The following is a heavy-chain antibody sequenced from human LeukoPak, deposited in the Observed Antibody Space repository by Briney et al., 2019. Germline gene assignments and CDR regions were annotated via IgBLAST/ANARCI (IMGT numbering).Heavy chain of an antibody. CDR2: INPNSGGT. CDR1: GYTFTGYY. D-gene: IGHD3-10*01. Sequence: ASVKVSCKASGYTFTGYYMHWVRQAPGQGLEWMGWINPNSGGTNYAQKFQGRVTMTRDTSISKAYMELSRLRSDDTAVYYCSATMVRGSYFDYWGQGTLVTVSS. V-gene: IGHV1-2*02. CDR3: SATMVRGSYFDY. J-gene: IGHJ4*02.